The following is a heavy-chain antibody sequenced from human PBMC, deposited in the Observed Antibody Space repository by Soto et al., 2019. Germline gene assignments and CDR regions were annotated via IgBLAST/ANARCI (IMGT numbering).Heavy chain of an antibody. CDR1: GGSISKFY. CDR2: VYATGTT. CDR3: VRDGSKSLRDWLDP. J-gene: IGHJ5*02. Sequence: SETLSLTCNVSGGSISKFYWAWIRKTAGNGLEWMGRVYATGTTDYNPSLRSRVAMSVDISKKTFSLRLRSVTGADSGVYYCVRDGSKSLRDWLDPWGQGILVTVSS. V-gene: IGHV4-4*07.